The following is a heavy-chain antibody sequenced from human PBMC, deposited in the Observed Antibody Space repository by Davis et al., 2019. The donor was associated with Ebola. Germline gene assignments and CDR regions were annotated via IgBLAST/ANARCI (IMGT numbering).Heavy chain of an antibody. V-gene: IGHV4-61*09. CDR3: ARSDPAGATYYDFWSGYQAIYYGMDV. J-gene: IGHJ6*02. CDR1: GGSISSGSYY. CDR2: IYTSGST. Sequence: PSETLSLTCTVSGGSISSGSYYWSWIRQPAGKGLEWIGHIYTSGSTNYNPSLKSRVTISVDTSKNQFSLKLSSVTAADTAVYYCARSDPAGATYYDFWSGYQAIYYGMDVWGQGTTVTVSS. D-gene: IGHD3-3*01.